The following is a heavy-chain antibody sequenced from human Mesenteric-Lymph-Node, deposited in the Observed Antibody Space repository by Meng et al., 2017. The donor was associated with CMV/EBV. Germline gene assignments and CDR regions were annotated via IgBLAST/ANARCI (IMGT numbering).Heavy chain of an antibody. V-gene: IGHV4-59*01. J-gene: IGHJ5*02. CDR1: GGSISSYY. CDR3: ARGHSWYVHWFDP. D-gene: IGHD6-13*01. Sequence: SETLSLTCTVSGGSISSYYWSWIRQPPGKGLEWIGYIYYSGSTNYNPSLKSRVTISVDTSKNQFSLKLSSVTAADTAVYYCARGHSWYVHWFDPWGQGTLVTVSS. CDR2: IYYSGST.